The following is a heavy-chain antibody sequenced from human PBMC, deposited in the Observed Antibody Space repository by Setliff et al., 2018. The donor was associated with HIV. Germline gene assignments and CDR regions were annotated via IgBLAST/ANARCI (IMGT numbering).Heavy chain of an antibody. V-gene: IGHV2-5*02. J-gene: IGHJ5*02. Sequence: SGPTLVNPTQTLTLTCTFSGFSLSTSGVAVGWIRQPPGKALEWLALIYWDDDKRYSPSLRSRLTITKDNSKNQVVLTMTNVDPMDTATYYCVHRHPHYYDSSGPKRAFDPWGQGTLVTVSS. D-gene: IGHD3-22*01. CDR1: GFSLSTSGVA. CDR3: VHRHPHYYDSSGPKRAFDP. CDR2: IYWDDDK.